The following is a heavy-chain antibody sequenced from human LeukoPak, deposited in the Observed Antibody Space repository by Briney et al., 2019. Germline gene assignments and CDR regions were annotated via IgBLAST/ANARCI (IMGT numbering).Heavy chain of an antibody. D-gene: IGHD6-19*01. Sequence: GGSLRLSCTASGFTFSSYSMNWVRQAPGKGLEWVSYISSSSSTIYYADSVKGRFTISRDNAKNSLYLQMNSLRAEDTAVYYCARGGGEWLVKMRYYFDYWGQGTLVTVSS. J-gene: IGHJ4*02. CDR2: ISSSSSTI. CDR1: GFTFSSYS. V-gene: IGHV3-48*01. CDR3: ARGGGEWLVKMRYYFDY.